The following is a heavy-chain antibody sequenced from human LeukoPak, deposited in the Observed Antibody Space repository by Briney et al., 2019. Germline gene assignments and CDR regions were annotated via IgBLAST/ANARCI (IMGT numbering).Heavy chain of an antibody. Sequence: SETLSLTCTVSGDSISSGDYYWSWIRQPAGKGLEWIGRISSSGSTNYNPSLKSRVTISVDTSKNQFSLKLSSVTAADTAVYYCAREARFGFDYWGQGTLVTVSS. CDR1: GDSISSGDYY. V-gene: IGHV4-61*02. J-gene: IGHJ4*02. D-gene: IGHD3-3*01. CDR2: ISSSGST. CDR3: AREARFGFDY.